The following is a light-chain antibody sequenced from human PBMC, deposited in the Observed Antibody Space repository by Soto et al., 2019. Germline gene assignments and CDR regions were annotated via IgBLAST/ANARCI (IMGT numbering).Light chain of an antibody. CDR2: GAS. CDR1: QSVSSSY. Sequence: EIVLTQSPGALSLSPGERATLSCGASQSVSSSYSAWYQQKPGQAPRLLIYGASTRATGIPDRFSGSGSGTDFTLTISRLEPEDFAVYYCQQYGSSPRTFGQGTKVDIK. V-gene: IGKV3-20*01. J-gene: IGKJ1*01. CDR3: QQYGSSPRT.